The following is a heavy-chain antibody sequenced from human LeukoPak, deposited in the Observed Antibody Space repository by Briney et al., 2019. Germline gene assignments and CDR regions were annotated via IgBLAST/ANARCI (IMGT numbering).Heavy chain of an antibody. Sequence: SETLSLTCTVSGGSISSYYWSWIRQPPGKGLEWIGYIYYSGSTYYNPSLKSRVTISVDTSKNQFSLKLSSVTAADTAVYYCAKVNYDFWSGYPKHEGNWFDPLGQGTLVTVSS. D-gene: IGHD3-3*01. CDR2: IYYSGST. V-gene: IGHV4-59*06. CDR1: GGSISSYY. J-gene: IGHJ5*02. CDR3: AKVNYDFWSGYPKHEGNWFDP.